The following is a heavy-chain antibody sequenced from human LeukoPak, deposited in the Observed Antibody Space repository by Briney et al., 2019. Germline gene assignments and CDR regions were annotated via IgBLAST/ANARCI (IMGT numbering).Heavy chain of an antibody. J-gene: IGHJ4*02. V-gene: IGHV4-4*08. CDR3: AGGNTRDDLDY. D-gene: IGHD3/OR15-3a*01. CDR1: GGSISRYY. Sequence: SETLSLTCSVSGGSISRYYWSWIRQPPGKGLEWVGYIYHSGSTNSNPSLKTRLTISLDTSNKEVSLKLSSVTAADTAVYYCAGGNTRDDLDYWGQGILVTVSS. CDR2: IYHSGST.